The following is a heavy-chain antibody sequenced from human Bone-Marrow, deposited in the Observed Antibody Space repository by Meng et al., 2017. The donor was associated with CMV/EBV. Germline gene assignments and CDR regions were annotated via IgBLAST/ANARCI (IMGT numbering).Heavy chain of an antibody. J-gene: IGHJ3*02. CDR2: IYYSGST. Sequence: SCKASRGTFRSYAIRWVRQAPGKGLEWIGYIYYSGSTNYNPSLKSRVTISVDTSKNQFSLKLSSVTAADTAVYYCARAIYDILPGYHRGAFDIWGQGTMATVSS. CDR3: ARAIYDILPGYHRGAFDI. D-gene: IGHD3-9*01. V-gene: IGHV4-59*08. CDR1: RGTFRSYA.